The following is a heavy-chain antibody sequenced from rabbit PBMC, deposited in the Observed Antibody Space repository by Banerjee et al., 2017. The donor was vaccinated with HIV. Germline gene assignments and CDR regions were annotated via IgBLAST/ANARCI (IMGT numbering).Heavy chain of an antibody. D-gene: IGHD7-1*01. V-gene: IGHV1S40*01. J-gene: IGHJ4*01. CDR2: IVSGSSGSA. CDR3: ARDYRKSYTSAYAGYGFVNFDL. Sequence: QSLEESGGDLVKPGASLTLTCTASGFTISSYHMAWVRQAPGKGLEWIACIVSGSSGSAYYASWAKGRFTVSKTSSTTVTLQVTSLTAADTATYFCARDYRKSYTSAYAGYGFVNFDLWGQGTLVTVS. CDR1: GFTISSYH.